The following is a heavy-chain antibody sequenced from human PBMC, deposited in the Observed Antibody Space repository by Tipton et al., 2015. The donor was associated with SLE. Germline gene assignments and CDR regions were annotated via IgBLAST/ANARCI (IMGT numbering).Heavy chain of an antibody. Sequence: TLSLTCSVSGGFIGSSSYYWGWIRQPPGKGLEWIGSVSYLGSPSSTATLESRVTISIETSKKHFSLKLSSVTAADTAVYYCATSPLTVWGQGTLVTVPS. J-gene: IGHJ4*02. V-gene: IGHV4-39*07. CDR3: ATSPLTV. CDR2: VSYLGSP. CDR1: GGFIGSSSYY.